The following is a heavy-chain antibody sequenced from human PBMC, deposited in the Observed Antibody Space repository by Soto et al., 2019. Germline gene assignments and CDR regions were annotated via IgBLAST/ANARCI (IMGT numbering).Heavy chain of an antibody. CDR2: IKSKTDGGTT. V-gene: IGHV3-15*01. CDR1: GFIFSNAW. CDR3: TTESPHFDY. J-gene: IGHJ4*02. Sequence: EVQLVESGGGLVKPGGSLRLSCAASGFIFSNAWMSWVRQAPGKGLEWGGRIKSKTDGGTTDYAAPAKGRFTISRDDSKNTLYLQMNSLKTEDTAVYYCTTESPHFDYWGQGTLVTVSS.